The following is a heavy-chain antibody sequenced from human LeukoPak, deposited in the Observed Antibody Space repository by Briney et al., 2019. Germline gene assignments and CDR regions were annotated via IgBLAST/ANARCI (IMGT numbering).Heavy chain of an antibody. D-gene: IGHD6-13*01. Sequence: ASVKVSCKASGYTFTSYYMHWVRQAPGQGLEWMGIINPSGGSTSYAQKFQGRVTMTRDTSISTAYMELSSLTSDDTAVYYCAKDSFTGYSSSWCPDYWGQGTLVTVSS. CDR3: AKDSFTGYSSSWCPDY. CDR2: INPSGGST. V-gene: IGHV1-46*01. J-gene: IGHJ4*02. CDR1: GYTFTSYY.